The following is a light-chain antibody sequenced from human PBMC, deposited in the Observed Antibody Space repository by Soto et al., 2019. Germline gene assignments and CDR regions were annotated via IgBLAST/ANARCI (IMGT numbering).Light chain of an antibody. J-gene: IGKJ3*01. Sequence: DIQLTQSPSFLSASVGDRVTITCRASQGISSYLAWYQQKPGKAPKLLIYAASTLQSGVPSRFSGSGSGTEFTLTISSLQPEDVATYYCQQLNRYPFTFGPGTKVDIK. CDR3: QQLNRYPFT. V-gene: IGKV1-9*01. CDR2: AAS. CDR1: QGISSY.